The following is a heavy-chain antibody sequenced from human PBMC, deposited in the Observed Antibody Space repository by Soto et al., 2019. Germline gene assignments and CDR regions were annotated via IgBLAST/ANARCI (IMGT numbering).Heavy chain of an antibody. CDR1: GYSFTSYA. D-gene: IGHD2-2*01. J-gene: IGHJ6*02. CDR3: ARGVENIVVVLDVFGYYGMDV. Sequence: ASVKVSCKASGYSFTSYAIYWVRQAPGERLEWMGWINAGNGNTKYSQKLQGRVTFTGDTSASTAHMELSSLRSEDTAVYFCARGVENIVVVLDVFGYYGMDVWGQGTTVTVSS. CDR2: INAGNGNT. V-gene: IGHV1-3*01.